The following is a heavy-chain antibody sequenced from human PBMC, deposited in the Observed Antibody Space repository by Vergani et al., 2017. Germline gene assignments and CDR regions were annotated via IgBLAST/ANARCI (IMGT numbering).Heavy chain of an antibody. CDR3: ARDSIAAAGYYYYGMDV. D-gene: IGHD6-13*01. V-gene: IGHV1-2*02. CDR2: INPNSGGT. Sequence: QVQLVQSGAEVKKPGASVKVSCKASGYTFTGYYMHWVRQAPGQGLEWRGWINPNSGGTNYAQKFQGRVTMTRDTSISTAYMELSRLRSDDTAVYYCARDSIAAAGYYYYGMDVWGQGSTVTVSS. CDR1: GYTFTGYY. J-gene: IGHJ6*02.